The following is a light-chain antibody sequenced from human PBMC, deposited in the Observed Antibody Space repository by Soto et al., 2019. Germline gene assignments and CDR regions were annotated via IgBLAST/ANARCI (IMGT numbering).Light chain of an antibody. Sequence: EIVLTQSPATLSLSPGERATLSCRASQSVGNYLAWIQHKPGQAPRLLIYDASNRATGIPARFSGSGSETDFTLTISSLEPEDFAVYYCRQRTNWPLTCGGGTKVEIK. CDR1: QSVGNY. J-gene: IGKJ4*01. V-gene: IGKV3-11*01. CDR2: DAS. CDR3: RQRTNWPLT.